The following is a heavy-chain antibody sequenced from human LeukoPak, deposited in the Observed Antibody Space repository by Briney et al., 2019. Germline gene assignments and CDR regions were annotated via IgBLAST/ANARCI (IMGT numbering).Heavy chain of an antibody. CDR2: IYPGNSNT. V-gene: IGHV5-51*01. D-gene: IGHD2-15*01. Sequence: GEPLKISCKGSGYRFSDFWIDWVRQMPGRGLEWMGVIYPGNSNTAYSPSFQGQVTISADKSISTAYLQWSSLKASDTAIFYCARRSGPNFYYYAMDVWGQGTTVTVSS. CDR1: GYRFSDFW. J-gene: IGHJ6*02. CDR3: ARRSGPNFYYYAMDV.